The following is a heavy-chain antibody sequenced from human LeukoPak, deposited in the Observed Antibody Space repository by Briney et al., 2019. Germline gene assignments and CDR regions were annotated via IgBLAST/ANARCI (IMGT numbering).Heavy chain of an antibody. V-gene: IGHV5-51*01. J-gene: IGHJ3*02. CDR1: GYSFTSYW. CDR2: IYPGDSDT. Sequence: GESLKISCKGSGYSFTSYWIGWVRQMPGKGLEWTGIIYPGDSDTRYSPSFQGQVTISADKSISTAYLQWSSLKASDTAMYYCARHGWFGGLPHDAFAIWGQRTMVTVSS. D-gene: IGHD3-10*01. CDR3: ARHGWFGGLPHDAFAI.